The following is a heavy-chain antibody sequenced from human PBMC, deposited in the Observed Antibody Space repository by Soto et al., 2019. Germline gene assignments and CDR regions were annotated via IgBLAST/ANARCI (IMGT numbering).Heavy chain of an antibody. CDR2: IYYRGST. V-gene: IGHV4-39*01. CDR3: ALVVAATLGAFDI. J-gene: IGHJ3*02. D-gene: IGHD2-15*01. CDR1: GPSISSSSYY. Sequence: SETLSLTCPVSGPSISSSSYYWGWIRQPPGKGLEWVGSIYYRGSTYYNPSLKSRVTISVDTSKNQFSLKLSSVTAADTAVYYCALVVAATLGAFDIWGQGTMVTVSS.